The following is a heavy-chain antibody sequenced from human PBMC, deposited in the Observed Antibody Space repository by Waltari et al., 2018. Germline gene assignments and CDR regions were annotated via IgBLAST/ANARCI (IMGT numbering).Heavy chain of an antibody. CDR1: VYTFTDYY. CDR3: ATDGGYSSASYFDY. Sequence: EVQLVQYGTEVKKPGATVKISCKVSVYTFTDYYIHWVQQSPGKGLEWMGLVDPEDGETIYAEKFQGRVTITADTSTDTDYMELSSLRSEDTAVYYCATDGGYSSASYFDYWGQGTLVTVSS. CDR2: VDPEDGET. D-gene: IGHD6-25*01. J-gene: IGHJ4*02. V-gene: IGHV1-69-2*01.